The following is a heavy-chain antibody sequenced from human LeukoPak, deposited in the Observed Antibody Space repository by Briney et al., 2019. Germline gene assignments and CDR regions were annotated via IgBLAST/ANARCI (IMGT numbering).Heavy chain of an antibody. D-gene: IGHD3-10*01. Sequence: GGSLRLSCAASGFTFSSYEMNWVRQAPGKGLEWVSYISSSGSTIYYADSVKGRFTISRDNAKNSLYLQMNSLRGEDTAVYYCARAARNYYGSGSYTPHFDYWGQGTLVTVSS. J-gene: IGHJ4*02. V-gene: IGHV3-48*03. CDR3: ARAARNYYGSGSYTPHFDY. CDR1: GFTFSSYE. CDR2: ISSSGSTI.